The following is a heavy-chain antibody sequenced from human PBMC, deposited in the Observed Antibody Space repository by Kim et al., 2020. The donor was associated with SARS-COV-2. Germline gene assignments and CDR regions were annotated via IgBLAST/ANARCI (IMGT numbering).Heavy chain of an antibody. Sequence: GGSLRLSCAASGFIFSNYAMHWVRQAPGKGLEWVAVTSYDGSDKYYSDSVKGRFTISRDDSKNTLFLQMNTLRADDSAVYYCARVMTPVTTGYYYGMDVWGQGTTVTVSS. J-gene: IGHJ6*02. D-gene: IGHD4-17*01. CDR2: TSYDGSDK. V-gene: IGHV3-30*04. CDR1: GFIFSNYA. CDR3: ARVMTPVTTGYYYGMDV.